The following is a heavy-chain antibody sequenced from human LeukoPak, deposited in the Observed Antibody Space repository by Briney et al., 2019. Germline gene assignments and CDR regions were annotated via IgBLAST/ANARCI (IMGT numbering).Heavy chain of an antibody. D-gene: IGHD3-22*01. CDR1: GGSISSYY. V-gene: IGHV4-34*01. CDR3: ARGRTLSYYYDSSGYSDFDY. Sequence: PSETLSLTCTVSGGSISSYYWSWIRQPPGKGLEWIGEINHSGSTNYNPSLKSRVTISVDTSKNQFSLKLSSVTAADTAVYYCARGRTLSYYYDSSGYSDFDYWGQGTLVTVSS. CDR2: INHSGST. J-gene: IGHJ4*02.